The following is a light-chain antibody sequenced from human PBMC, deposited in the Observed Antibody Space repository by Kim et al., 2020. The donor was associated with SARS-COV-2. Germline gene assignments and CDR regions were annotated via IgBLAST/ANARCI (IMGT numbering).Light chain of an antibody. CDR2: AAS. J-gene: IGKJ1*01. CDR3: QKYNSAPWT. V-gene: IGKV1-27*01. Sequence: VSVGNGITITVRASQGITSSLAWYQQKPGKVPQLRIYAASALQSGVPSRFSGSGSGTDFTLTISSRQPEDVSTYYCQKYNSAPWTFGQRTQVDIK. CDR1: QGITSS.